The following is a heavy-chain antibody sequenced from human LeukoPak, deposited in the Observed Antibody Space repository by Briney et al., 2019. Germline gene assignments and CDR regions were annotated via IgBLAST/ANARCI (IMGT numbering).Heavy chain of an antibody. CDR1: GFTFDDYA. Sequence: GGSLRLSCAASGFTFDDYAMHWVRQAPGKGLEWVSGISWNSGSIGYADSVKGRFTISRDNAKNSLYLQMNSLRAEDMALYYCAKDGGSYSLFAFDIRGQGTMVTVSS. D-gene: IGHD2-15*01. CDR3: AKDGGSYSLFAFDI. V-gene: IGHV3-9*03. CDR2: ISWNSGSI. J-gene: IGHJ3*02.